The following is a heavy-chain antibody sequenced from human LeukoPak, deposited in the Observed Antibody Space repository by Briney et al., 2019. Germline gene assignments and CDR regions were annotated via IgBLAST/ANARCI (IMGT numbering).Heavy chain of an antibody. CDR3: ARAHFPPGDNY. Sequence: ASVKVSCKASGYTFTSFDIHWGRQATGQGLEWMGGMNPNSGNTGYAQKFQGRLTMTRSTSRSTAYMEMSSLRSEDTAVYYCARAHFPPGDNYWGQGTLVTVSS. V-gene: IGHV1-8*01. CDR2: MNPNSGNT. D-gene: IGHD2/OR15-2a*01. J-gene: IGHJ4*02. CDR1: GYTFTSFD.